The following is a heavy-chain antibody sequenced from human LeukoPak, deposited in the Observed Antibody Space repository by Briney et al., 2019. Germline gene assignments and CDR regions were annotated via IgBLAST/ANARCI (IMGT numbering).Heavy chain of an antibody. D-gene: IGHD7-27*01. J-gene: IGHJ4*02. CDR2: TSFDGSAK. CDR3: AKDAGTWGYGYNFDY. Sequence: GWSLRLSCAASGFTFSSHGMHWVRQAPGKGLEWVAVTSFDGSAKYYGDSVKGRFTISRDNSKNTLYLQMNSLRAEDTAVYYCAKDAGTWGYGYNFDYWGQGTLVTVPS. V-gene: IGHV3-30*18. CDR1: GFTFSSHG.